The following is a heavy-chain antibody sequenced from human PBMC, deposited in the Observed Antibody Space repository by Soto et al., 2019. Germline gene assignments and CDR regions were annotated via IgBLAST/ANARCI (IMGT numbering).Heavy chain of an antibody. CDR2: ISSSSSYI. CDR3: ARDLAGTAAAGRDY. Sequence: EVQLVESGGRLVKPGGSLRLSCAASGFTFSSYSMNWVRQAPGKGLEWVSSISSSSSYIYYADSVKGRFTISRDNAKNSLYLQMSSLRAEDTAVYYCARDLAGTAAAGRDYWGQGTLVTVSS. J-gene: IGHJ4*02. V-gene: IGHV3-21*01. CDR1: GFTFSSYS. D-gene: IGHD6-13*01.